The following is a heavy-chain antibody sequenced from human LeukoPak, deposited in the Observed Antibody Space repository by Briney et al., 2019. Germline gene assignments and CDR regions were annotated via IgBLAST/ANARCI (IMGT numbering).Heavy chain of an antibody. CDR2: IIPIFGTA. J-gene: IGHJ4*02. D-gene: IGHD2-21*02. Sequence: ASVKVSCKASGGTFSSYAVSWVRQAPGQELEWMGGIIPIFGTANYAQKFQGRVTITADESTSTAYMELSSLRSEDTAVYYCARDHAYCGGDCFPDYWGQGTLVTVSS. V-gene: IGHV1-69*01. CDR1: GGTFSSYA. CDR3: ARDHAYCGGDCFPDY.